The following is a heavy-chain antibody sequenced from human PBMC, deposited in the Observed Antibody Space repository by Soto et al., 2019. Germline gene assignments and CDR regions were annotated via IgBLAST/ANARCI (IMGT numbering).Heavy chain of an antibody. CDR2: IKSKTDGGTT. CDR3: TTNWNYGFYYGMDV. D-gene: IGHD1-7*01. CDR1: GFTFSNAW. V-gene: IGHV3-15*01. J-gene: IGHJ6*02. Sequence: GGSLRLSCAASGFTFSNAWMSWVRQAPGKGLEWVGRIKSKTDGGTTDYAAPVTGRFTIPRDDSKNTLYLQMNSLKTEDTAVYYCTTNWNYGFYYGMDVWGQGTTVTVSS.